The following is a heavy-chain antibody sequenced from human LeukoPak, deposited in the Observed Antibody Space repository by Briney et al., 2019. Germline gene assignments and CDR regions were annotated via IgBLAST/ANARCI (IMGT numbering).Heavy chain of an antibody. Sequence: GGSLRLSCAASGFTFSSYGMHWVRQAPGKGLEWVALISYDGSNKYYADSVKGRFTISRDNSKNTLYLQMNSLRAEDTAVYYCATDGEIGEFDYWGQGTLVTVSS. J-gene: IGHJ4*02. CDR3: ATDGEIGEFDY. V-gene: IGHV3-30*03. CDR1: GFTFSSYG. CDR2: ISYDGSNK. D-gene: IGHD3-10*01.